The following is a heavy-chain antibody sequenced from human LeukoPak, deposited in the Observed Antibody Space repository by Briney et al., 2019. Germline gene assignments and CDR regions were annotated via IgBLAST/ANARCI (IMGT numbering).Heavy chain of an antibody. CDR3: ARDRRFHYDILTGYHDY. V-gene: IGHV3-21*01. J-gene: IGHJ4*02. Sequence: PGGSLRLSCAASGFTFIDYNMNWVRQAPGKGLEWVSSISSSSSYVYYADSVKGRFTISRDNAKNSLYLQMNSLRAEDTAVYYCARDRRFHYDILTGYHDYWGQGTLVTVSS. D-gene: IGHD3-9*01. CDR2: ISSSSSYV. CDR1: GFTFIDYN.